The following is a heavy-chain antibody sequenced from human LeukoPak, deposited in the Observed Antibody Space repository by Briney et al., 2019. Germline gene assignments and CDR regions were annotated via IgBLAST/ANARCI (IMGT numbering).Heavy chain of an antibody. CDR1: GFTFSDYN. Sequence: GGSLRLTCAASGFTFSDYNMRWIRQAPGKGLEWVSSISRSGSTKYYADSVKGRFTISRDNAKNSLFLQMNSLRAEDTAVYYCARVLRYCSGGNCYSGGLGYMDVWGKGTTVTISS. J-gene: IGHJ6*03. V-gene: IGHV3-11*01. D-gene: IGHD2-15*01. CDR2: ISRSGSTK. CDR3: ARVLRYCSGGNCYSGGLGYMDV.